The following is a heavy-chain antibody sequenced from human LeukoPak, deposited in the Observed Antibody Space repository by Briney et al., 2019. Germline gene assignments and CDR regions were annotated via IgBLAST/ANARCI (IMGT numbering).Heavy chain of an antibody. CDR2: INPVSEAT. D-gene: IGHD5/OR15-5a*01. Sequence: ASVKVSCKASGYTSTAYYIRSVRQAPGQGPEWMGWINPVSEATNNAQTFQGRVTMTRDTSINTAYMQLSSLRSDDTALYYCARATKVVSGQAGWFDPWGQGTLVIVSS. CDR1: GYTSTAYY. J-gene: IGHJ5*02. V-gene: IGHV1-2*02. CDR3: ARATKVVSGQAGWFDP.